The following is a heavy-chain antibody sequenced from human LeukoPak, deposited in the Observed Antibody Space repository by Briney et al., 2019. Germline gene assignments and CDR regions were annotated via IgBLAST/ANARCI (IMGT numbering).Heavy chain of an antibody. CDR1: GFTFSSYA. D-gene: IGHD4-17*01. CDR2: ISYDGSDK. Sequence: GRSPRLSCAASGFTFSSYAMHWVRQAPGKGLEWVAVISYDGSDKYYADSVTGRFTISRDNSKNTLYLQMNSLRAEDTAVYYCARDTLRGLPPRPYGVDYWGQGNVVSVSS. J-gene: IGHJ4*02. V-gene: IGHV3-30*04. CDR3: ARDTLRGLPPRPYGVDY.